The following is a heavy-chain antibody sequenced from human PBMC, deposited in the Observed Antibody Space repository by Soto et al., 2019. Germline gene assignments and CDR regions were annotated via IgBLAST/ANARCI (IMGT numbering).Heavy chain of an antibody. CDR3: AEGGLQWLVTSDFNF. CDR1: GFTFSDYA. J-gene: IGHJ4*02. Sequence: VQLVESGGGVVQPGRSLRLSCAASGFTFSDYAMHWVRQAPGKGLEWVAVVSHDGRNTHYADAVKGRFTISRGSPKNTVSLEVSSLRAEDTAVYYCAEGGLQWLVTSDFNFWGQGALVTVSS. D-gene: IGHD6-19*01. V-gene: IGHV3-30*03. CDR2: VSHDGRNT.